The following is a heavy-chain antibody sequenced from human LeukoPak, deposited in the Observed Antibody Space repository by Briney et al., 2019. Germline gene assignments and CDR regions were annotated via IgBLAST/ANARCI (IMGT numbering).Heavy chain of an antibody. Sequence: PSETLSLTCTVSDGSVSSSSYYWGWIRQPPGKGLEWIGSMFYGGYSYYNLSLKSRLTISVDTTKNQFSLKLSSMTAADTAVYYCARVRGSFDYWGQGILVTVSS. CDR1: DGSVSSSSYY. CDR2: MFYGGYS. V-gene: IGHV4-39*02. J-gene: IGHJ4*02. D-gene: IGHD3-10*01. CDR3: ARVRGSFDY.